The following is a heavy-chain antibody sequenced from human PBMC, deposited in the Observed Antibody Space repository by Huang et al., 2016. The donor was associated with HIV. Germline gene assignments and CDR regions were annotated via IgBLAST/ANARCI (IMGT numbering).Heavy chain of an antibody. V-gene: IGHV4-39*01. CDR1: GSSISSSYY. CDR3: ARPLTGTTALGY. CDR2: IYYSGKI. J-gene: IGHJ4*02. Sequence: QLQLQESGPGLVKPSETLSLTCTVSGSSISSSYYWGWIRQPPGKGLEWIGNIYYSGKISYNPALKSRVTISVDKSKNHISLKVDAVTAADTAVYYCARPLTGTTALGYWGQGTLVTVSS. D-gene: IGHD1-20*01.